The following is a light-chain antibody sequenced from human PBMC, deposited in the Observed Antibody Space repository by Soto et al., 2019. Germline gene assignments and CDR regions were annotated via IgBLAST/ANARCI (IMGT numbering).Light chain of an antibody. V-gene: IGKV3D-20*02. CDR3: QQRDIWPWT. Sequence: EIVLTESPGTLSLSPGERATLSCRASQSVSSSYLAWYQQKPGQAPRLLIYGASSRATGIPDRFSGSGSGTDFTLTISRLEPEDFAVYYCQQRDIWPWTFGQGTKVDI. CDR2: GAS. CDR1: QSVSSSY. J-gene: IGKJ1*01.